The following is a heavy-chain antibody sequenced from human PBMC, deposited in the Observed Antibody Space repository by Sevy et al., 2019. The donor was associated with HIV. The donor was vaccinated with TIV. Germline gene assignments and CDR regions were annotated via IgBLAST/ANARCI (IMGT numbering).Heavy chain of an antibody. CDR2: SRSEVYGGTT. D-gene: IGHD4-17*01. CDR1: GFTFGEYS. V-gene: IGHV3-49*03. J-gene: IGHJ4*02. Sequence: GGSLRLSCTASGFTFGEYSMSWFRQAPGKGLEWVSFSRSEVYGGTTEYAASLKGRFTTSRVDSKSNAYLQMSSLKTDDTAVYYCTGGRRVYADYGVDYWGQGTLVTVSS. CDR3: TGGRRVYADYGVDY.